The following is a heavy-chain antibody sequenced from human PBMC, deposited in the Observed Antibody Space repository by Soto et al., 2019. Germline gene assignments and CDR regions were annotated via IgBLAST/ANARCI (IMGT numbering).Heavy chain of an antibody. CDR2: IYYSGST. CDR3: ARSVGSWYVLGAFDI. CDR1: GGSISSGGYY. V-gene: IGHV4-31*03. J-gene: IGHJ3*02. D-gene: IGHD6-13*01. Sequence: QVQLQESGPGLVKPSQTLSLTCTVSGGSISSGGYYWSWIRQHPGKGLEWIGYIYYSGSTYYHPSLKSRVTISVDTSKNQFSLKLSSVTAADTAVYYCARSVGSWYVLGAFDIWGQGTMVTVSS.